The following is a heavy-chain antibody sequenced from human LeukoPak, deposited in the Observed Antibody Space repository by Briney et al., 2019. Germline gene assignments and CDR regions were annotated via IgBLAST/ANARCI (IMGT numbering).Heavy chain of an antibody. V-gene: IGHV3-15*01. Sequence: GGSLRLSCAASGFTFSNSWMNWVRQAPGKGLEWVGRIKSKTDGGTTDYAAPVKCRFTISRDDSKNTLYLQMNSLKTEDTAVYYCTTGRYTYCGGDCSTFDPWGQGTLVTVSS. D-gene: IGHD2-21*02. CDR3: TTGRYTYCGGDCSTFDP. CDR2: IKSKTDGGTT. J-gene: IGHJ5*02. CDR1: GFTFSNSW.